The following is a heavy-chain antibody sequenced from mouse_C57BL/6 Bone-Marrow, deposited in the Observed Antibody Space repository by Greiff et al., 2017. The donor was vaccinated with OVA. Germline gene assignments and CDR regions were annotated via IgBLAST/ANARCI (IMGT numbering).Heavy chain of an antibody. V-gene: IGHV8-8*01. CDR2: IWWDDDK. J-gene: IGHJ1*03. D-gene: IGHD1-1*01. CDR3: ARIRAYYYGSSYVYWYFDV. Sequence: QVTLKECGPGILQPSQTLSLTCSFSGFSLSTFGMGVGWIRQPSGKGLEWLAHIWWDDDKYYNPALKSRLTISKDTSKNQVFLKIANVDTADTATYYGARIRAYYYGSSYVYWYFDVWGTGTTVTVSS. CDR1: GFSLSTFGMG.